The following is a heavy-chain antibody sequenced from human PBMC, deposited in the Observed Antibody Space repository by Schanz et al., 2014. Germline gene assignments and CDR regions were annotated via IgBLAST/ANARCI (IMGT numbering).Heavy chain of an antibody. D-gene: IGHD5-12*01. CDR3: ARDFSAYVGNYFDY. J-gene: IGHJ4*02. Sequence: QVQLVQSWAEVKGPGASVKVSCKASGYTFISYGITWVRQAPGQGLEWMGWINGYNGHTLYAQKFQGRVTMTTDTSTSTSYMELTSLRFDDTAVYYCARDFSAYVGNYFDYWGQGTLVTVSA. CDR1: GYTFISYG. V-gene: IGHV1-18*01. CDR2: INGYNGHT.